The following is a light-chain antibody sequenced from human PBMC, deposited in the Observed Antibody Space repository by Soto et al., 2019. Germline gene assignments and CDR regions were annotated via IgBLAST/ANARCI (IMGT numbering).Light chain of an antibody. CDR3: SSYAGSNKLV. CDR1: SSDVGTFNY. V-gene: IGLV2-8*01. CDR2: EVT. Sequence: QSVLTQPPSASESPGQSVTISCTGTSSDVGTFNYVSWYQQHPDKAPKLMIYEVTQRPSGVPDRFSGSKSGNTASLTVSGLQAEDEADYYCSSYAGSNKLVFGGGTKVTVL. J-gene: IGLJ3*02.